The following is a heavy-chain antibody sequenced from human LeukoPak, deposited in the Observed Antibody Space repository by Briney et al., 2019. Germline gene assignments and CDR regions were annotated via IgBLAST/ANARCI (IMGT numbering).Heavy chain of an antibody. CDR1: GFTVSSNY. J-gene: IGHJ4*02. V-gene: IGHV3-66*02. CDR2: IYSGGST. D-gene: IGHD3-9*01. CDR3: ASSLYYDILTGYSPFDY. Sequence: GGSLRPSCAASGFTVSSNYMSWVRQAPGKGLEWVSVIYSGGSTYYADSVKGRFTISRDNSKNTLYLQMNSLRAEDTAVYYCASSLYYDILTGYSPFDYWGQGTLVTVSS.